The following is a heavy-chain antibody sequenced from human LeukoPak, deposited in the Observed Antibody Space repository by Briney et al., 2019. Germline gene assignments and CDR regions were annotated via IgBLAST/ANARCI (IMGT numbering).Heavy chain of an antibody. Sequence: GGSLRLSCAASGFTFSTYGMHWVRQAPGKGLEWVASIWSDGSNGEYADSVKGRFTISRDNSKKTLYLQMNSPRAEDTAVYYCAKDWSGPIDYWGQGTLVTVSS. V-gene: IGHV3-30*02. CDR2: IWSDGSNG. D-gene: IGHD1-7*01. CDR3: AKDWSGPIDY. CDR1: GFTFSTYG. J-gene: IGHJ4*02.